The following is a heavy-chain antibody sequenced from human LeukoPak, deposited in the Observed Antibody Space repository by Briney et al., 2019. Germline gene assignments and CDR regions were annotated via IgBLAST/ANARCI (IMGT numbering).Heavy chain of an antibody. D-gene: IGHD6-6*01. CDR2: IYTSGST. Sequence: SETLSLTCSVSGDSISSGSYYWSWIRQPAGKGLEWIGRIYTSGSTNYNPSLKSRVTISVDTSKNQFSLKLSSVTAADTAVYYCAREGEGDSSSSNWFDPWGQGTLVTVSS. V-gene: IGHV4-61*02. CDR1: GDSISSGSYY. J-gene: IGHJ5*02. CDR3: AREGEGDSSSSNWFDP.